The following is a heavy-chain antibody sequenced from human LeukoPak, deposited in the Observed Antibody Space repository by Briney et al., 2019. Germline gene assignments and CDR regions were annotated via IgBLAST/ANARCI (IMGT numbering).Heavy chain of an antibody. CDR2: IYTSGST. J-gene: IGHJ5*02. V-gene: IGHV4-4*07. CDR1: GFTFSSYS. D-gene: IGHD3-10*01. CDR3: AREGLNMVRGVIPKEAWGWFDP. Sequence: GSLRLSCAASGFTFSSYSMNWIRQPAGKGLEWIGRIYTSGSTNYNPSLKSRVTISVDTSKNQFSLKLNSVTAADTAVYYCAREGLNMVRGVIPKEAWGWFDPWGQGTLVTVSS.